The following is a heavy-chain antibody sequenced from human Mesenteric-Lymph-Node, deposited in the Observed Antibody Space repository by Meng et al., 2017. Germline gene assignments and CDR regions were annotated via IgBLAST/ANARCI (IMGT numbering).Heavy chain of an antibody. V-gene: IGHV3-23*01. Sequence: GESLKISCAASGFTFSSYAMSWVRQAPGKGLEWVSAISGSGGSTYYADSVKGRFTISRDNSKNTLYLQMNSLRAEDTAVYYCAKGIVGAVTSDYWGQGTRVTGYS. CDR1: GFTFSSYA. J-gene: IGHJ4*02. CDR3: AKGIVGAVTSDY. D-gene: IGHD1-26*01. CDR2: ISGSGGST.